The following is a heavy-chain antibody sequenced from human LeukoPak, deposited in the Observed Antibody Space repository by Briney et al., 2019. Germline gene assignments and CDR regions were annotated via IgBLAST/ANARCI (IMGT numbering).Heavy chain of an antibody. Sequence: GGSLRLSCAASGFTFSSYAMSWVRQAPGKGLEWVSAISGSGGSTYYADSVKGRFTISRDNSKNTLYLQMNSLRAEDTAVYYCAISRPYYDFWSGYYNEDYYYYMDVWGKGTTVTVS. J-gene: IGHJ6*03. D-gene: IGHD3-3*01. CDR3: AISRPYYDFWSGYYNEDYYYYMDV. CDR2: ISGSGGST. CDR1: GFTFSSYA. V-gene: IGHV3-23*01.